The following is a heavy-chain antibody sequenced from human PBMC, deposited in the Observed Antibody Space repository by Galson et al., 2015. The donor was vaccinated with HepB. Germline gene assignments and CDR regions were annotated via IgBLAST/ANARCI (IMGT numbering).Heavy chain of an antibody. D-gene: IGHD5-24*01. J-gene: IGHJ3*02. CDR1: GFTFDDYA. V-gene: IGHV3-9*01. CDR3: AKAKRDGYTLGAFDI. Sequence: SLRLSCAASGFTFDDYAMHWVRQAPGKGLEWVSGISWNSGSIGYADSVKGRFTISRDNAKNSLYLQMNSLRAEDTALYYCAKAKRDGYTLGAFDIWGQGTMVTVSS. CDR2: ISWNSGSI.